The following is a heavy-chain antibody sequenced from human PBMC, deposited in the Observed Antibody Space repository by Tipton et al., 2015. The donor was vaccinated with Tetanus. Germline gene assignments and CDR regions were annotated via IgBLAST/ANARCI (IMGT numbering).Heavy chain of an antibody. CDR2: IAPTLGIA. J-gene: IGHJ3*02. Sequence: QSGAEVKKPGSSVKVSCKASGGTFSSHVISWVRQAPGQRLEWMGGIAPTLGIADYAQRFQGRVTITADASTSTAYMELNSLGSDDTAVYFCARDLKKTMGAAPSRDAFHIWGQGTMVTVSS. V-gene: IGHV1-69*01. CDR1: GGTFSSHV. D-gene: IGHD1-26*01. CDR3: ARDLKKTMGAAPSRDAFHI.